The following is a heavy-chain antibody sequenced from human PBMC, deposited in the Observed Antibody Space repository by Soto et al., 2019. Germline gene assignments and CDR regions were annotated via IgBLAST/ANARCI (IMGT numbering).Heavy chain of an antibody. CDR3: ARVSGGGYGDYEFGY. V-gene: IGHV1-18*01. Sequence: QVLLVQSEAEVKKLGASVKVSCKASGYTFTKYGITWVRQTPGQGLAWMGWMTANNGNTDYAQKFQGRVTMTRDTSTSTAYMELRSLRSDDTAVYYCARVSGGGYGDYEFGYWGQGTLVTVSS. CDR2: MTANNGNT. CDR1: GYTFTKYG. J-gene: IGHJ4*02. D-gene: IGHD4-17*01.